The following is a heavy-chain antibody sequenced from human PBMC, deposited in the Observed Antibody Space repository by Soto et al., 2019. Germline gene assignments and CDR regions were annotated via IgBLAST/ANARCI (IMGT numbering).Heavy chain of an antibody. V-gene: IGHV3-33*01. Sequence: GGSLRLSCAASGFTFISYGMHWVRQAPGTGLEWVSVVWYDGSYNYYTDSVKGRFTIYRDNSKKTLYLQMNSLRAEDAAVYYCARKKSTAVGMDVWGQGTTVTVSS. D-gene: IGHD2-8*02. CDR2: VWYDGSYN. J-gene: IGHJ6*02. CDR1: GFTFISYG. CDR3: ARKKSTAVGMDV.